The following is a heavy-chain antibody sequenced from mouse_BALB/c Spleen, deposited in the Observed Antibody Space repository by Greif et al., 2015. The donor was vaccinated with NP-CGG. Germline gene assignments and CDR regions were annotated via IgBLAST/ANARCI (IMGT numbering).Heavy chain of an antibody. V-gene: IGHV1-14*01. D-gene: IGHD2-1*01. CDR3: ARERDYGNRFAY. J-gene: IGHJ3*01. CDR2: INPYNDGT. Sequence: EVQLQQSGPELVKPGASVQMSCKASGYTFTSYVMHWVKQKPGQGLEWIGYINPYNDGTTYTEKFKGKATLTSDKSSSTAYMELSSLTSEDSAVYYCARERDYGNRFAYWGQGTLVTVSA. CDR1: GYTFTSYV.